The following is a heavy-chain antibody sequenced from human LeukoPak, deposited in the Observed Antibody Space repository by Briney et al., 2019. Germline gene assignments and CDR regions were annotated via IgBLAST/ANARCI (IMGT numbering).Heavy chain of an antibody. CDR3: ARDLLQWQTNNWLAP. J-gene: IGHJ5*02. Sequence: ASVKVSCKTSGYRFTNYGVNWVRQAPGQGLEWMGWTSAYNGDTKYGQKFQGRLTMTTDTSTSTAYMDVRSLRSEDTAVYYCARDLLQWQTNNWLAPWGQGTLVTVSS. V-gene: IGHV1-18*01. CDR2: TSAYNGDT. D-gene: IGHD6-19*01. CDR1: GYRFTNYG.